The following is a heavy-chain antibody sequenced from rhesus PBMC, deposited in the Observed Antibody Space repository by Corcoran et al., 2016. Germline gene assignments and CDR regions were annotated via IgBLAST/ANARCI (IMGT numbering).Heavy chain of an antibody. CDR2: ICYIGKTI. J-gene: IGHJ4*01. CDR3: TTARIAAAGKVY. D-gene: IGHD6-31*01. CDR1: GFTFSSYD. Sequence: EVQLVESGGGLVQPGGSLRLSCAASGFTFSSYDMSWVRQAPGKGLEWVSYICYIGKTIYYAESVNSRFTNSRDNAKNSLSMQMSSMRAEDTAVYCCTTARIAAAGKVYWGQGVLVTVSS. V-gene: IGHV3-136*01.